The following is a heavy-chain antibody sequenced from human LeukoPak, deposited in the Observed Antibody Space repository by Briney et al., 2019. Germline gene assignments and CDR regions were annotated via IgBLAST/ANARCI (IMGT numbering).Heavy chain of an antibody. V-gene: IGHV3-21*01. CDR1: EFNIRTYS. D-gene: IGHD6-19*01. CDR2: ISSNSRYI. CDR3: AKDEILWYSSGWYKY. J-gene: IGHJ4*02. Sequence: GGSLRLSCAASEFNIRTYSMNWVRQAPGKGLEWVSSISSNSRYIYYEDSVKGRFTISRDNSKNTLYLQMNSLRAEDTAVYYCAKDEILWYSSGWYKYWGQGTLVTVSS.